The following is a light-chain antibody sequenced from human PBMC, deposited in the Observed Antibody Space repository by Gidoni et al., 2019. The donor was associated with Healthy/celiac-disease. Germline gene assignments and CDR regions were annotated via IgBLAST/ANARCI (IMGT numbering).Light chain of an antibody. Sequence: EIVLTQSPATLSLSPGERATLSCRASQSVSSYLAWYQQKPGQAPRLLIYDASNSATGIPARFSGSGPGTDITLTISSLEPEDFAVYYCQRRSNWPITFGQGTRLEIK. CDR3: QRRSNWPIT. V-gene: IGKV3-11*01. CDR1: QSVSSY. J-gene: IGKJ5*01. CDR2: DAS.